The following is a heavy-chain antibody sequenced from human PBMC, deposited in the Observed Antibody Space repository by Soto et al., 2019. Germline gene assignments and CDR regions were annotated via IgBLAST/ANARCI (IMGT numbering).Heavy chain of an antibody. CDR2: IIPIFDTS. CDR1: GGTFSSYA. J-gene: IGHJ5*02. Sequence: SVKVSCKASGGTFSSYAINWVRQAPGQGLEWMGGIIPIFDTSNYAQKFQGRVTITADDPTSTAYMELSSLGSEDSAVYYCAKGDVRYYGSGSSSFDAWGQGTQVTVSS. CDR3: AKGDVRYYGSGSSSFDA. D-gene: IGHD3-10*01. V-gene: IGHV1-69*13.